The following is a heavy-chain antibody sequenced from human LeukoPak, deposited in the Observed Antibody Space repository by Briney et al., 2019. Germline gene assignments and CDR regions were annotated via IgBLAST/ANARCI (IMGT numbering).Heavy chain of an antibody. V-gene: IGHV3-21*01. CDR2: ISSSSSYI. Sequence: GGSLRLSCAASGFTFSSYSMNWVRQAPGKGLEWVSSISSSSSYIYYADSVKGRFTISRDNAKNSLYLQMNSLRAEDTAVYYCARYDYGSGSYSYYWGQGTLVTVSS. D-gene: IGHD3-10*01. J-gene: IGHJ4*02. CDR1: GFTFSSYS. CDR3: ARYDYGSGSYSYY.